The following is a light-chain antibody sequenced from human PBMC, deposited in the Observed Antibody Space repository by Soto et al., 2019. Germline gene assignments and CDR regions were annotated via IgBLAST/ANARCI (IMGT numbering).Light chain of an antibody. CDR1: QSVSDY. CDR2: DAS. V-gene: IGKV3-20*01. Sequence: IVLTQSPATLSLSPGERATLSCRASQSVSDYLAWYQQKPGQAPRLLIYDASNRATGIPARFSGSGSGTDFTLTISRLDPEDFEVYFCQPYGSSQRTLGQGTKVDIK. CDR3: QPYGSSQRT. J-gene: IGKJ1*01.